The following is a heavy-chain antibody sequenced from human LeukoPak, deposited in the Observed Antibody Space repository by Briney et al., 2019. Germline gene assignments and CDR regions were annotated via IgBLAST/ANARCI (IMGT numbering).Heavy chain of an antibody. CDR2: INHSGST. J-gene: IGHJ4*02. Sequence: PSETLSLTCAVYGGSFSGYYWSWIRQPPGKGLEWMGEINHSGSTNYNPSLKSRVTISVDTSNNQFSLKLSSVTAADTAVYYCARRYPRLRDYLGQGTLVTVSS. CDR3: ARRYPRLRDY. D-gene: IGHD1-1*01. V-gene: IGHV4-34*01. CDR1: GGSFSGYY.